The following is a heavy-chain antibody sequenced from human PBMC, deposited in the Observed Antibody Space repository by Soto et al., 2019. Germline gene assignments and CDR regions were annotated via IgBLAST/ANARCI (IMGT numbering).Heavy chain of an antibody. CDR2: IIPIFGTA. CDR1: GGTFSSYA. J-gene: IGHJ4*02. D-gene: IGHD7-27*01. Sequence: QVQLVQSGAEVKKPGSSVKVSCKASGGTFSSYAISWVRQAPGQGLEWMGGIIPIFGTANYAQKFQGRVTITADESTSTAYMELSSLRSEDTAVYYWARGGEWNLPGGYYFDYWGQGTLVTVSS. V-gene: IGHV1-69*01. CDR3: ARGGEWNLPGGYYFDY.